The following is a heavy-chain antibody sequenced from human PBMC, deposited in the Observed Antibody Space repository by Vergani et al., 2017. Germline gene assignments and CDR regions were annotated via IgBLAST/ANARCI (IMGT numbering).Heavy chain of an antibody. D-gene: IGHD4/OR15-4a*01. V-gene: IGHV3-21*02. J-gene: IGHJ3*02. CDR2: IRSADTNT. Sequence: EVQVVQSGGGLVKPGGSLRLSCAASGFTFSSSSMHWVRQAPGKGLEWVSAIRSADTNTYYADSVEGRFAISRDNAKTSLYLQMNSLRVEDTAVYYCAREGVPDAFDIWGQGTMVTVSS. CDR1: GFTFSSSS. CDR3: AREGVPDAFDI.